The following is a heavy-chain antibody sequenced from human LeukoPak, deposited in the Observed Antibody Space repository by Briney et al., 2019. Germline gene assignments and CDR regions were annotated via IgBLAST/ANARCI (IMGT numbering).Heavy chain of an antibody. V-gene: IGHV1-69*01. CDR1: APAFTFYA. D-gene: IGHD2-21*02. CDR3: ASPVVVTAIDAFGI. J-gene: IGHJ3*02. Sequence: WGNVSCKASAPAFTFYATSWVRHAPGQGQEWMGGIIPIFGTANCAQKFQGRVTITADESTSTAYMELSSLRSEDTAVYYCASPVVVTAIDAFGIWGQGTMVTVSS. CDR2: IIPIFGTA.